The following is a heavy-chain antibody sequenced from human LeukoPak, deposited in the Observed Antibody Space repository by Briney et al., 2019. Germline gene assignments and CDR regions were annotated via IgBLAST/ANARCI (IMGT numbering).Heavy chain of an antibody. CDR3: ARGATIFGVVISSYYYYMDV. Sequence: GSLRLSCAASGFTFGNSWVHWVRQAPGKGLEWVAVIWYDGSNKYYADSVKGRFTISRDNSKNTLYLQMNSLRAEDTAVYYCARGATIFGVVISSYYYYMDVWGQGTTVTVSS. V-gene: IGHV3-33*01. CDR2: IWYDGSNK. CDR1: GFTFGNSW. J-gene: IGHJ6*03. D-gene: IGHD3-3*01.